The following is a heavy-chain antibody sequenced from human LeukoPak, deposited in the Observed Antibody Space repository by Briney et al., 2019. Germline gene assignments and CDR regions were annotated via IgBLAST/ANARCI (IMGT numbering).Heavy chain of an antibody. Sequence: GGSLRLSCAVSGFTFSNYVMIWVRQAPGKGLEWVSYISSSGSTIYYADSVKGRFTVSRDNAKNSLYLQMNSLRAEDTAVYYCAELGFTMIGGVWGKGATGTISS. V-gene: IGHV3-48*03. CDR2: ISSSGSTI. CDR1: GFTFSNYV. CDR3: AELGFTMIGGV. J-gene: IGHJ6*04. D-gene: IGHD3-10*02.